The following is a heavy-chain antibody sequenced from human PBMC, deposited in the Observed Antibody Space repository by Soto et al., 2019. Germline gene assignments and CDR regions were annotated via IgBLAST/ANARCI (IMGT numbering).Heavy chain of an antibody. CDR1: GGSFSGYY. CDR2: INHSGST. Sequence: PSETLSLTCAVYGGSFSGYYWSWIRQPPGKGLEWIGEINHSGSTNYNPSLKSRVTVSVDTSKNQFSLKLSSVTAADTAVYYCARSLIVLNPSHNSFEPWGQGTLVTVSS. V-gene: IGHV4-34*01. J-gene: IGHJ5*02. CDR3: ARSLIVLNPSHNSFEP. D-gene: IGHD2-8*01.